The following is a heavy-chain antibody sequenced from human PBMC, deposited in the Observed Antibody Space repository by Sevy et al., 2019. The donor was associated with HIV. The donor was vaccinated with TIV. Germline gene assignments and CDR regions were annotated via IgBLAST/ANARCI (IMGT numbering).Heavy chain of an antibody. J-gene: IGHJ4*02. CDR3: ARGEQWLSFNY. CDR2: IYGNNST. D-gene: IGHD6-19*01. V-gene: IGHV3-53*01. Sequence: GGSLRLSCAASGFNISSNYLSWVRQAPGKGLEWVSVIYGNNSTYYAVFVKGRFTISGDNSKNTLYLQMNSLRVEDTAIYYSARGEQWLSFNYWGQGTLFTVSS. CDR1: GFNISSNY.